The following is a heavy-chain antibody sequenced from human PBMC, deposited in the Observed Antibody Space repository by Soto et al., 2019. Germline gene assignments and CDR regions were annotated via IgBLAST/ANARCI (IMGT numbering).Heavy chain of an antibody. J-gene: IGHJ4*02. V-gene: IGHV6-1*01. CDR2: TYYRSKWYN. CDR3: AVDLRNFWYFDY. Sequence: PSQTLSLTCAISGDSVSSNSAAWNWIRQSPSRGLEWLGRTYYRSKWYNDYAVSVRSRITISPDTSKNQFSLHLNSVTPEDTAVYYCAVDLRNFWYFDYWGQGTPVTVSS. D-gene: IGHD5-12*01. CDR1: GDSVSSNSAA.